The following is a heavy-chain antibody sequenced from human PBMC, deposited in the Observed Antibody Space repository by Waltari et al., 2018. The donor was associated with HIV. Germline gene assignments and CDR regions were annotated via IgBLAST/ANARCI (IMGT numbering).Heavy chain of an antibody. J-gene: IGHJ4*02. V-gene: IGHV3-7*01. CDR1: GFTLSSYW. CDR3: ARDPLVEHRGILDY. D-gene: IGHD1-1*01. CDR2: IKKDGSEK. Sequence: EVQLGESGGGLVQPGGSLRLSCAASGFTLSSYWMSWVRQAPGKGLEWVANIKKDGSEKYYVDSVKGRFTISRDNAKNSLYLQMNSLRAEDTAVYYCARDPLVEHRGILDYWGQGTLVTVSS.